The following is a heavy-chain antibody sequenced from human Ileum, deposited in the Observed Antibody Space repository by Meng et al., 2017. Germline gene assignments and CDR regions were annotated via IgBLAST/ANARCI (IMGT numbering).Heavy chain of an antibody. D-gene: IGHD3-3*01. CDR1: GYTFTGCTYH. Sequence: QVPLAESGPGPEKPAASLNLTCKASGYTFTGCTYHWGRMRPEQGHDLELLVYPYYSGSAYDQTFHASVAMISVASIKTPYFEMLSLVSDDAAAVYCGASDTFCRGYRDLWGRGTLVTVSS. J-gene: IGHJ5*02. CDR3: ASDTFCRGYRDL. CDR2: PYYSGSA. V-gene: IGHV1-2*02.